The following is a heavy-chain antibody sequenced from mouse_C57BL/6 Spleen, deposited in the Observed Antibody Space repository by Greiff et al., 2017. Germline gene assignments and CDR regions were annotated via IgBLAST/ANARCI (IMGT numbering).Heavy chain of an antibody. J-gene: IGHJ4*01. D-gene: IGHD2-1*01. V-gene: IGHV5-17*01. CDR1: GFTFSDYG. CDR3: ARDGNPYAMDY. Sequence: EVQVVESGGGLVKPGGSLKLSCAASGFTFSDYGMHWVRQAPEKGLEWVAYISSGSSTIYYADTVKGRFTISRDNAKNTLFLQMTSLRSEDTAMYYCARDGNPYAMDYWGQGTSVTVSS. CDR2: ISSGSSTI.